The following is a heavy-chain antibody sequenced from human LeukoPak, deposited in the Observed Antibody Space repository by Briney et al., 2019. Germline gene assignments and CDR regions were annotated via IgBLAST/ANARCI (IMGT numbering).Heavy chain of an antibody. CDR1: GFPFSRYW. J-gene: IGHJ4*02. D-gene: IGHD6-13*01. V-gene: IGHV3-7*04. Sequence: GSLRLSCAASGFPFSRYWMSWVRQAPGKGLEWVANIKPDGSGKHYVDSVKGRFTFSRDNAKNSLYVQMNGLRAEDMAVYYCARLAAGSDYFDYWGQGTLVTVSS. CDR3: ARLAAGSDYFDY. CDR2: IKPDGSGK.